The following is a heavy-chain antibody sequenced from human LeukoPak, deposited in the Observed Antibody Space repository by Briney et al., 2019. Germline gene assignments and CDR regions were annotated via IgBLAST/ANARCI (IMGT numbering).Heavy chain of an antibody. CDR1: GGSFSDYS. V-gene: IGHV4-34*01. CDR3: ARGHGSFDS. CDR2: INHSGST. Sequence: PSETLSLTCAVYGGSFSDYSWSWIRQPPGKGLEWIGEINHSGSTNYNPSLKSRVTMSVDTSKNQFSVKLSSVTAADTAVYYCARGHGSFDSWGQGTLVTVSA. J-gene: IGHJ4*02. D-gene: IGHD1-26*01.